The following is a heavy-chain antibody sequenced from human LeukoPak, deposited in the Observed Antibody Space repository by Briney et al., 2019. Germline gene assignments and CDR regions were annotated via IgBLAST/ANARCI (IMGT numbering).Heavy chain of an antibody. CDR3: ASIAVAGTGY. CDR2: ISSSSSYI. J-gene: IGHJ4*02. CDR1: GFTFSSYS. V-gene: IGHV3-21*01. Sequence: AGGSLRLSCAASGFTFSSYSMNWVRQAPGKGLEWVSSISSSSSYIYYADSVKGRFTISRDNAKNSLYLQMNSLRAEDTAVYYCASIAVAGTGYWGQGTLVTVSS. D-gene: IGHD6-19*01.